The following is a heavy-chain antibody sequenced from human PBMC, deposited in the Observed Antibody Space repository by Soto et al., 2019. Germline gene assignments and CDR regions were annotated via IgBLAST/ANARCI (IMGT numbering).Heavy chain of an antibody. CDR3: ARTPSQACLRFLEWHLGGFDP. CDR2: INHSGST. J-gene: IGHJ5*02. D-gene: IGHD3-3*01. CDR1: GGSFSGYY. V-gene: IGHV4-34*01. Sequence: SETLSLTCAVYGGSFSGYYWSWIRQPPGKGLEWIGEINHSGSTNYNPSLKSRVTISVDTSKNQFSLKLSSVTAADTAVYYCARTPSQACLRFLEWHLGGFDPWGQGTLVTVSS.